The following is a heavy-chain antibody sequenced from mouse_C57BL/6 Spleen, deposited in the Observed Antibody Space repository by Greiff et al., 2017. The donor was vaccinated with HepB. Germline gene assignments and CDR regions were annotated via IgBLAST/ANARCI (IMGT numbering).Heavy chain of an antibody. CDR2: INPYNGGT. CDR3: ARSRNGYYRYFDV. J-gene: IGHJ1*03. D-gene: IGHD2-2*01. V-gene: IGHV1-19*01. CDR1: GYTFTDYY. Sequence: EVQLQQSGPVLVKPGASVKMSCKASGYTFTDYYMNWVKQSHGKSLEWIGVINPYNGGTSYNQKFKGKATLTVDKSSSTAYMELNSLTSEDSAVYYCARSRNGYYRYFDVWGTGTTVTVSS.